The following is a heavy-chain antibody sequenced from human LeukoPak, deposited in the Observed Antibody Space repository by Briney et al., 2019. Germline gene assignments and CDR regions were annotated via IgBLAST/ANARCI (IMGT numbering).Heavy chain of an antibody. CDR2: IYTSGSS. Sequence: SETLSLTCTVSGGSISSDSYDWYWIRQPAGKGLEWIGHIYTSGSSNYSPSLKSRVTISVDTSKNQFSLKLTSVTAADTAVYYCTKGRGIWGQGTLVTVSS. V-gene: IGHV4-61*09. J-gene: IGHJ4*02. CDR3: TKGRGI. D-gene: IGHD3-10*01. CDR1: GGSISSDSYD.